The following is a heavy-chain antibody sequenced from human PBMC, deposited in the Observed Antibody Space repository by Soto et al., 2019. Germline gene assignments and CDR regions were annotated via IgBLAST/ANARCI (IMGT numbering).Heavy chain of an antibody. J-gene: IGHJ6*02. Sequence: QVQLVQSGAEVKKPGASVKVSCKASGYTFTSYGISWVRQAPGQGLEWMGWISAYNGNTNYAQKLQGRVTMTTDTSTRTAYMELRSLRSDDTAVYYCARDRPYDYDILTGNKGDYYGMDVWGQGTTVTVSS. D-gene: IGHD3-9*01. CDR1: GYTFTSYG. V-gene: IGHV1-18*01. CDR2: ISAYNGNT. CDR3: ARDRPYDYDILTGNKGDYYGMDV.